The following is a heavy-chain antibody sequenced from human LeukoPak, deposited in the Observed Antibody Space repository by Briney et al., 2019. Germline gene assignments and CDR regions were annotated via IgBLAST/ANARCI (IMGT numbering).Heavy chain of an antibody. CDR3: ARLYLPATRFDY. Sequence: SKTLSLTCTVSDGSISGYFWAWIRRPAGRGLEWIGRIYSSGSTNYNLSLKSRVTMSVDTSKNQFSLRLNSVTAADTAVYYCARLYLPATRFDYWGQGTLVTVSS. J-gene: IGHJ4*02. CDR2: IYSSGST. D-gene: IGHD5-24*01. V-gene: IGHV4-4*07. CDR1: DGSISGYF.